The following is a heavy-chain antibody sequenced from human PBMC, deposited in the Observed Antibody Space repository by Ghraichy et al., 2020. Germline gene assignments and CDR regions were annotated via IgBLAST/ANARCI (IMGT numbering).Heavy chain of an antibody. CDR2: INHSGST. V-gene: IGHV4-34*01. J-gene: IGHJ6*02. CDR3: ARAAPIVVVPAARPGYYYYYGMDV. D-gene: IGHD2-2*01. Sequence: SETLSLTCAVYGGSFSGYYWSWIRQPPGKGLEWIGEINHSGSTNYNPSLKSRVTISVDTSKNQFSLKLSSVTAADTAVYYCARAAPIVVVPAARPGYYYYYGMDVWGQGTTVTVSS. CDR1: GGSFSGYY.